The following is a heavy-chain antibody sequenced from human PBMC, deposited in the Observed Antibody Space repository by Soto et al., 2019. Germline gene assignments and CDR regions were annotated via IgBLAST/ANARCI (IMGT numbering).Heavy chain of an antibody. CDR1: GGTFSSHT. CDR2: IIPIPGLA. CDR3: AGGDGDYGAFHY. J-gene: IGHJ4*02. V-gene: IGHV1-69*02. Sequence: QVQLVQSGAEVKKPGSSVKVSCKASGGTFSSHTINWVRQAPGQGLEWMGRIIPIPGLAKYAQKFQGRVTITADKSTSTAYMELSSLRTGDPAVFYFAGGDGDYGAFHYWGQGTLVTVSS. D-gene: IGHD4-17*01.